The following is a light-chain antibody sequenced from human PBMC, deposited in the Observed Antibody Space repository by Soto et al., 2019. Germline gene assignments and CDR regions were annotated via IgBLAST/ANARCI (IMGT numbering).Light chain of an antibody. V-gene: IGLV2-14*01. CDR2: GVS. CDR1: ISDFVVYNY. Sequence: QSVLTQPASVSGSPGQSITISCTGTISDFVVYNYVSWYQQLPGKAPKLMIYGVSNRPSGVSNRFSGSKSGNTASLTISGLQADDEADYYCSTHTTSGALQVFGTGTKVTAL. CDR3: STHTTSGALQV. J-gene: IGLJ1*01.